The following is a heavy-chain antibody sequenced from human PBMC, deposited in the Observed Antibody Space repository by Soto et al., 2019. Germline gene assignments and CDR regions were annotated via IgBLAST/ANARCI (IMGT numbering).Heavy chain of an antibody. D-gene: IGHD2-2*01. Sequence: GGSLRLSCTVSGFAFNNYGINWVRQAPGQGLEWVSSISKSDYTYYSDSVKGRFTISRDNAKNSVSLQMNTLRVEDTAVYYCASEDSIIIPAVSDFWGQGPLVPVSS. CDR3: ASEDSIIIPAVSDF. CDR2: ISKSDYT. V-gene: IGHV3-21*01. CDR1: GFAFNNYG. J-gene: IGHJ4*02.